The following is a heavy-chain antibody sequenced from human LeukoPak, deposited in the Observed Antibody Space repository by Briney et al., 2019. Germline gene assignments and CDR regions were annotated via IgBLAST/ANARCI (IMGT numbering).Heavy chain of an antibody. J-gene: IGHJ4*02. CDR3: ARHGDIAAATFEY. V-gene: IGHV5-51*01. CDR2: IYPGDSDT. Sequence: LGESLKISCKGSGYSFTSYWIGWVRQMPGKGLEWMGIIYPGDSDTRYSPSFQGQVTISADKSISTAYLQWSSLKASDTAMYYCARHGDIAAATFEYWGQGNLVTVSS. CDR1: GYSFTSYW. D-gene: IGHD6-13*01.